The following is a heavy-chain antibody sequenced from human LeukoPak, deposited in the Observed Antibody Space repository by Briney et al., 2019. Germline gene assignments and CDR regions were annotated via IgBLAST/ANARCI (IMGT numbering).Heavy chain of an antibody. CDR2: IIPIFGTA. J-gene: IGHJ4*02. Sequence: ASVKVSCKASGGTFSSYAISWVRQAPGQGLEWMGGIIPIFGTANYAQKFQGRVTITADESTSTAYMELSSLRSEDTAVYYCARRKQLWLGIFDYWGQGTLVTVSS. CDR3: ARRKQLWLGIFDY. D-gene: IGHD5-18*01. V-gene: IGHV1-69*13. CDR1: GGTFSSYA.